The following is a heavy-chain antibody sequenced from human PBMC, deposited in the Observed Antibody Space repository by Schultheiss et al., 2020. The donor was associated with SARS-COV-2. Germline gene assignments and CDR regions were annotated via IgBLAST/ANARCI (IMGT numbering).Heavy chain of an antibody. J-gene: IGHJ4*02. D-gene: IGHD2-8*01. Sequence: GGSLRLSCAASGFTFSSYSMNWVRQAPGKGLEWVSYISSSGSTIYYADSVKGRFTISRDNAKNSLYLQMNSLTVEDTAVYYCATQRYCPKGVCLWGNDYWGQGILVTVSS. CDR2: ISSSGSTI. CDR3: ATQRYCPKGVCLWGNDY. CDR1: GFTFSSYS. V-gene: IGHV3-48*04.